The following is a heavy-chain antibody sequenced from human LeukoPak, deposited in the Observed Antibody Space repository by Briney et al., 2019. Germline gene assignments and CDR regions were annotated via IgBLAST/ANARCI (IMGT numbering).Heavy chain of an antibody. D-gene: IGHD3-3*02. Sequence: SETLSLTCTVSGGSISSGSYYWSWIRQPAGKGLEWIGRIYTSGSTNYNPSLRSRVTISVDTSKNQFSLKLSSVTAADTAVYYCATHDQLISPYFDYWGQGTLVTVSS. CDR1: GGSISSGSYY. V-gene: IGHV4-61*02. J-gene: IGHJ4*02. CDR2: IYTSGST. CDR3: ATHDQLISPYFDY.